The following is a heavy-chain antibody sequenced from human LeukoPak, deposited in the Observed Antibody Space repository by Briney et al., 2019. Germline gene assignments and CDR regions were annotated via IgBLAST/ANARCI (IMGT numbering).Heavy chain of an antibody. CDR1: GFTFDDYA. V-gene: IGHV3-9*01. CDR2: ISWNSGSI. J-gene: IGHJ5*02. CDR3: AKDIGRWLQTNWFDP. D-gene: IGHD5-24*01. Sequence: GGSLRLSCAASGFTFDDYAMHWVRHAPGKGLEWVSGISWNSGSIGYADSVKGRFTISRDNAKNSLYLQMNSLRAEDTALYYCAKDIGRWLQTNWFDPWGQGTLVTVSS.